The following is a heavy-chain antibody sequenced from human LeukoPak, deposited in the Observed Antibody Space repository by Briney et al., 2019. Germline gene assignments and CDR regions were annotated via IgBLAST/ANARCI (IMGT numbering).Heavy chain of an antibody. CDR2: IRYDGSNK. D-gene: IGHD2-8*01. Sequence: GGSLRLSCAASGFTFSSYGIHWVRQAPGKGLEWVAFIRYDGSNKYYADSVKGRFTISRDNSKNTLYLQMNSLRADDTAVYYCAKTHHYPQILQGCEPYYFDYWGQGTLVTVSS. CDR1: GFTFSSYG. CDR3: AKTHHYPQILQGCEPYYFDY. J-gene: IGHJ4*02. V-gene: IGHV3-30*02.